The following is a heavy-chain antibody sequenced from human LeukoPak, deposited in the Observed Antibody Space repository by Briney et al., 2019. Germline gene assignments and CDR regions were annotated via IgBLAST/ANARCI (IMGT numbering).Heavy chain of an antibody. J-gene: IGHJ4*02. D-gene: IGHD6-19*01. Sequence: PSETLSLTCTVSGASVSSRTYFWSWIRQHPGKGLEWIGYVYYSGSTYYNPSLKSRVTISVDTSKNQFSLKLSSVTAADTAVYYCARGDSGWSYWGQGTLVTVSS. CDR1: GASVSSRTYF. CDR3: ARGDSGWSY. V-gene: IGHV4-31*03. CDR2: VYYSGST.